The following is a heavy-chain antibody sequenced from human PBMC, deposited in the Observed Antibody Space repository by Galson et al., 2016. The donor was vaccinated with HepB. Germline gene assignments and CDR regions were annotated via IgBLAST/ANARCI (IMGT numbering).Heavy chain of an antibody. CDR1: GFTFSSYA. CDR2: ISYDGRNK. Sequence: SLRLSCAASGFTFSSYAMHWVRQAPGTGLEWVAVISYDGRNKYYTASVKGRFTISRDNSKNTLYLQMNSLRAEDTAVYYCARDRGGGSGSYYNDYYFDYWGQGTLVTVSS. J-gene: IGHJ4*02. V-gene: IGHV3-30*04. CDR3: ARDRGGGSGSYYNDYYFDY. D-gene: IGHD3-10*01.